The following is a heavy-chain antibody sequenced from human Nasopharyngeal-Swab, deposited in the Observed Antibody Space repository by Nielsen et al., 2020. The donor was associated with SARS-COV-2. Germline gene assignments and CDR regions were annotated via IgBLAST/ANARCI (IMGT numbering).Heavy chain of an antibody. CDR3: ARGGYILWGIGGYYMDV. J-gene: IGHJ6*03. D-gene: IGHD2-21*01. CDR1: GYTFTSYG. CDR2: ISAYNGNT. V-gene: IGHV1-18*01. Sequence: ASVKVSCRASGYTFTSYGISWVRQAPGQGLEWMGWISAYNGNTNYAQKLQGRVTMTTDTSTSTAYMELRSLRSDDTAVYYCARGGYILWGIGGYYMDVWGKGTTVTVSS.